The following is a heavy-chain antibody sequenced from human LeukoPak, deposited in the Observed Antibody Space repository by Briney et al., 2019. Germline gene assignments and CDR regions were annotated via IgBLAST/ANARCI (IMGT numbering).Heavy chain of an antibody. D-gene: IGHD2-15*01. J-gene: IGHJ5*02. CDR3: ARGGDCSGGSCQDNWFDP. CDR1: GFTFSSYE. Sequence: GGSLRLSCAASGFTFSSYEMNWVRQAPGKGLEWGSYISSSGSTIYYADSVKGRFTISRDNAKNSLYLQMNSLRAEDTAVYYCARGGDCSGGSCQDNWFDPWGQGTLVTVSS. V-gene: IGHV3-48*03. CDR2: ISSSGSTI.